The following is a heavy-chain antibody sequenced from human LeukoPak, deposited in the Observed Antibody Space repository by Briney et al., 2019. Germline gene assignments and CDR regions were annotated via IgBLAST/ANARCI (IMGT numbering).Heavy chain of an antibody. J-gene: IGHJ4*02. CDR2: IRYDGSNK. CDR3: AKDSPGITIFGVVTEPFDY. CDR1: GFTFSSYG. V-gene: IGHV3-30*02. D-gene: IGHD3-3*01. Sequence: GGSLRLSCAASGFTFSSYGMHWVRQAPGKGLEWVAFIRYDGSNKYYADSVKGRFTISRDNSKNTLYLQMNSLRAEDMAVYYCAKDSPGITIFGVVTEPFDYWGQGTLVTVSS.